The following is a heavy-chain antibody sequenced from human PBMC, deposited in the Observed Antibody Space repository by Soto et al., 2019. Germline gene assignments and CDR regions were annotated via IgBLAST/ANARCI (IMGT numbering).Heavy chain of an antibody. CDR2: IYPGDSDT. V-gene: IGHV5-51*01. CDR1: GYSFTSYW. CDR3: ARHPRNYDILTGPIYYGMDV. Sequence: PGESLKISCKGSGYSFTSYWIGWVRQMPGKGLEWMGIIYPGDSDTRYSPSFQGQVTISADKSISTAYLQWSSLKASDTAMYYCARHPRNYDILTGPIYYGMDVWGQGTTVTVSS. D-gene: IGHD3-9*01. J-gene: IGHJ6*02.